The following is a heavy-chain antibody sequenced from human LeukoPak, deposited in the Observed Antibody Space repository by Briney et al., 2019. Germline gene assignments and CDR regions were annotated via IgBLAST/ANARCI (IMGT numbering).Heavy chain of an antibody. CDR3: ARTEPRGLDY. V-gene: IGHV4-34*01. CDR2: INHSGST. J-gene: IGHJ4*02. D-gene: IGHD3-10*01. Sequence: SETLSLTCAVYGGSFSGYYWSWIRQPPGKGLEWIGEINHSGSTNYNPSLKSRVTISVDTSKNQFSLKLSSVTAADTAVYYCARTEPRGLDYWGQGSLVTVSS. CDR1: GGSFSGYY.